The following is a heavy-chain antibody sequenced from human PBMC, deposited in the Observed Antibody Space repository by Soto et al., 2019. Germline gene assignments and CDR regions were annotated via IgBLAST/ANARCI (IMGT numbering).Heavy chain of an antibody. Sequence: QVQLQESGPGLVKPSQTLSLTCTVSGGSISSGDYYWSWIRQPPGKGLEVIGYIYYSGRTYYNPSLKSRVTISVDTSKNQCSLKLSSVPAAATAVYYCDGYCSGGSCYSGGAFDIWGQGKMVTVSS. D-gene: IGHD2-15*01. CDR1: GGSISSGDYY. CDR2: IYYSGRT. CDR3: DGYCSGGSCYSGGAFDI. J-gene: IGHJ3*02. V-gene: IGHV4-30-4*01.